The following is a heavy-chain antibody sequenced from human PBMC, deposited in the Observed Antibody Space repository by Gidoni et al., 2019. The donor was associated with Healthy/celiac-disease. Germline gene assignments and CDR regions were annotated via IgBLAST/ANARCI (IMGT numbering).Heavy chain of an antibody. CDR3: ARVTQTNYYDSSGYYEEYYFDY. V-gene: IGHV1-18*01. D-gene: IGHD3-22*01. J-gene: IGHJ4*02. Sequence: QVQLVQSGAEVKKPGASVKVSCKASGYTFTIYGIRWVRQAPGQGLDWMGWISAYNGNTNYAQKLQGRVTMTTDTSTSTAYMELRSLRSDDTAVYYCARVTQTNYYDSSGYYEEYYFDYWGQGTLVTVSS. CDR1: GYTFTIYG. CDR2: ISAYNGNT.